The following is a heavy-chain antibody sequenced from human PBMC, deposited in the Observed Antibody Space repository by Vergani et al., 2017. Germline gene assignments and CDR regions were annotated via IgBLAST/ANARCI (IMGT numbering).Heavy chain of an antibody. CDR3: ARAALAGIAAAAWFDP. J-gene: IGHJ5*02. D-gene: IGHD6-13*01. CDR1: GGSISSGSYY. CDR2: IYTSGST. V-gene: IGHV4-61*02. Sequence: QVQLQESGPGLVKPSQTLSLTCTVSGGSISSGSYYWSWIRQPAGKGLDWSGRIYTSGSTNYNPSLKRRVTISVDTSKNQFSLKLSSVTAADTAVYYCARAALAGIAAAAWFDPWGQGTLVTVSS.